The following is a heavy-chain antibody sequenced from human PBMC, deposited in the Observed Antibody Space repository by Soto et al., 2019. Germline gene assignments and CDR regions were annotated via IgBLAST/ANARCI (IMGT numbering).Heavy chain of an antibody. D-gene: IGHD3-10*01. J-gene: IGHJ4*02. CDR3: AKDQRTSDGSGNNFDF. Sequence: QVHLVQSGAEVKKPGASVKVSCKASGYTFTNSAFSWVRQAPGQGLEWMGWISAYNGNTKYDQKFQGRVTLTLETSTRSADMELRSLRSDDTTVYYCAKDQRTSDGSGNNFDFWCQGTLVTVSS. CDR2: ISAYNGNT. CDR1: GYTFTNSA. V-gene: IGHV1-18*01.